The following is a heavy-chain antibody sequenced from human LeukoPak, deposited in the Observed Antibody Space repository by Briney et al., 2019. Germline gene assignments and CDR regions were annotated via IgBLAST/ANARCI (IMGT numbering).Heavy chain of an antibody. Sequence: GGSLRLSCAASGFTVSSNYMSWVRRAPGKGLEWVSVIYSGGSTYYADSVKGRFTISRDNSKNTLYLQMNSLRAEDTAVYYCARVGSGWLTFDYWGQGTLVTVSS. CDR1: GFTVSSNY. CDR3: ARVGSGWLTFDY. V-gene: IGHV3-53*01. J-gene: IGHJ4*02. D-gene: IGHD6-19*01. CDR2: IYSGGST.